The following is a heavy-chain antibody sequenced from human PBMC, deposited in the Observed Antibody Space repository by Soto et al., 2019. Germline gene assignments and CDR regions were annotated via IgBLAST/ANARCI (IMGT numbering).Heavy chain of an antibody. V-gene: IGHV1-18*01. CDR1: GYSFTTYG. CDR2: ISGYNGNT. CDR3: AREGPAPYYYYGMDV. J-gene: IGHJ6*02. Sequence: QVQLVQSRGEVKKPGASVKVSCKTSGYSFTTYGISWVRQAPGQGLEWMGWISGYNGNTNYAQNLQGRVTMTTDTSTSTAYKELRSLRSADTAVYYCAREGPAPYYYYGMDVWGQGSTVTVSS.